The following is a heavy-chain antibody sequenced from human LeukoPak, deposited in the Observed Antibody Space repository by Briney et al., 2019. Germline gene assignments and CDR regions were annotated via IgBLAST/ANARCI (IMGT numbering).Heavy chain of an antibody. V-gene: IGHV4-39*07. D-gene: IGHD4-11*01. CDR3: VRVKITLTTSFDC. J-gene: IGHJ4*02. CDR1: GASISSSVYY. CDR2: IHYSGST. Sequence: SETLSLTCTVSGASISSSVYYWGWIRQPPGKGLEWIGSIHYSGSTYFNPSLKSRVSTISVDKSKNHFSLNLSSVTAADTAVYYCVRVKITLTTSFDCWGQGTLVTVSS.